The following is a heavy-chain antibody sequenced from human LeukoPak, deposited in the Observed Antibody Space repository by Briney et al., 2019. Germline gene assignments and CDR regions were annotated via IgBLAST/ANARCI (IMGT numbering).Heavy chain of an antibody. CDR1: GFTFSTYW. V-gene: IGHV3-74*01. D-gene: IGHD2-15*01. J-gene: IGHJ4*02. CDR3: TRSGYCSGGNCNSYFDS. CDR2: INSDETTT. Sequence: GTSLRLSCAASGFTFSTYWRHWVRQAPGKGLVWVSRINSDETTTRYADSVQGRFTISRDNAKSTLYLEMNRLRAEDTAVYYFTRSGYCSGGNCNSYFDSWGQGTLVTVSS.